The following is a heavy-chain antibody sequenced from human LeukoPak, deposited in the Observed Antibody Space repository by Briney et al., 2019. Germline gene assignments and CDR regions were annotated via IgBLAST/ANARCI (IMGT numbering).Heavy chain of an antibody. CDR2: ITWDGGST. J-gene: IGHJ5*02. CDR1: GFTFGEYG. Sequence: GGSLRLSCVGSGFTFGEYGMHWVRQVPGKGLEWVSHITWDGGSTYYAGSVKGRFTISRDNSKNSLYLQMNSLGAEDTALYYCAKDIHIGHGSGWPESWGRGTLVTVSS. D-gene: IGHD6-19*01. V-gene: IGHV3-43D*03. CDR3: AKDIHIGHGSGWPES.